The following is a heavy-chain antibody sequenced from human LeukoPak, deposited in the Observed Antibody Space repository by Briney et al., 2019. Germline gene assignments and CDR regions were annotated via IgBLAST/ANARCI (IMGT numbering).Heavy chain of an antibody. CDR2: ISTYNGNT. V-gene: IGHV1-18*01. Sequence: GASVKVSCKASGYTFTRYGISWVRQAPGQGLEWMGWISTYNGNTNYLQKLQGRVTMPTDTSTSTAYMELRRLTSDDTAVYYCTRDVYASGPFDYWGQGTLVTVSS. CDR3: TRDVYASGPFDY. D-gene: IGHD2-2*01. CDR1: GYTFTRYG. J-gene: IGHJ4*02.